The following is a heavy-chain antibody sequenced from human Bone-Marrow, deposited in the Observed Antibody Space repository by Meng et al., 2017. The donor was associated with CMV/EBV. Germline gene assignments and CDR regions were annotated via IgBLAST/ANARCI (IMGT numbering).Heavy chain of an antibody. D-gene: IGHD3/OR15-3a*01. CDR2: IFAAGNT. CDR1: GFTVSSDY. Sequence: GGSLRLSCAGSGFTVSSDYMSWVRQTPGKGLEWVSIIFAAGNTYYADSVKGRFTISRDSSKNTLYLQMNSLRAADTAVYYCTRQAHYSLDWDCWGQGTLVTVSS. J-gene: IGHJ1*01. V-gene: IGHV3-66*02. CDR3: TRQAHYSLDWDC.